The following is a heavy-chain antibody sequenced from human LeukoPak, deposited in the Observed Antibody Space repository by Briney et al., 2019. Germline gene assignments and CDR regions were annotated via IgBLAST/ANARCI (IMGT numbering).Heavy chain of an antibody. CDR2: LDTGGRTT. CDR3: ASGLLMAGGTLDH. D-gene: IGHD6-19*01. V-gene: IGHV3-74*01. CDR1: GFTFRSHW. J-gene: IGHJ4*02. Sequence: GGSLRLSCAASGFTFRSHWMHCVRQAPGEGLVWVSRLDTGGRTTTYADSVRGRFTISRDNAKDTLYLQMNSLRAEDTAVYYCASGLLMAGGTLDHWGRGTLVTVSS.